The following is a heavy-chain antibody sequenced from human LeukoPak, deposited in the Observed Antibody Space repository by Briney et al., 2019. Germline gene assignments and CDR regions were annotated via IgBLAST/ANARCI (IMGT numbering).Heavy chain of an antibody. D-gene: IGHD2-21*01. CDR1: GFNFSSAW. CDR2: IKNKTEGGTT. V-gene: IGHV3-15*05. J-gene: IGHJ4*02. Sequence: PGGSLRLSCAASGFNFSSAWMTWVRPAPGKGLEWVGRIKNKTEGGTTDYAAPVKVRFTISRDDSANMLYLQMNSLKIEDTAVYYCTTRKSIWGQGTLVTVSS. CDR3: TTRKSI.